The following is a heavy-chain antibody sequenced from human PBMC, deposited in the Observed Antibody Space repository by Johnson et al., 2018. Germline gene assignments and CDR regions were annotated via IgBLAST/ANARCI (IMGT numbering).Heavy chain of an antibody. CDR2: ISYDGSNK. CDR1: GFTFSSYG. J-gene: IGHJ1*01. CDR3: AGDRSWFRPSGTTHAEYVQH. Sequence: QVQLVESGGGVVQPGRSLRLSCAASGFTFSSYGMHWVRQAPGKGLEWVAVISYDGSNKYYVDSVKGRFTISRDNPKNTLFLQMNSLRAEDTAVYYCAGDRSWFRPSGTTHAEYVQHWGQGTLVTVSS. D-gene: IGHD3-10*01. V-gene: IGHV3-30*03.